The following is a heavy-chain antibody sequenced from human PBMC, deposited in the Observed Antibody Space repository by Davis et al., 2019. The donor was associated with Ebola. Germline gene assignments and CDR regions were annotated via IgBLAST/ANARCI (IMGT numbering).Heavy chain of an antibody. Sequence: PGGSLRLSCAASGFTFSSYSMNWVRQAPGKGLEWVSSISSSSSYIYYADSVKGRFTISRDNAKNSLYLQMNSLRAEDTAVYYCARDGGHDFWSGYSGPFDYWGQGTLVTVSS. CDR3: ARDGGHDFWSGYSGPFDY. J-gene: IGHJ4*02. CDR1: GFTFSSYS. CDR2: ISSSSSYI. D-gene: IGHD3-3*01. V-gene: IGHV3-21*01.